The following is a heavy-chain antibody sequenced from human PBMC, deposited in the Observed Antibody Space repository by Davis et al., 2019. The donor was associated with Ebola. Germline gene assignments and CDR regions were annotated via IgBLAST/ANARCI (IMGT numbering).Heavy chain of an antibody. J-gene: IGHJ3*02. CDR3: ARTYYYDDNGYRNAFDI. V-gene: IGHV3-30-3*01. CDR1: GFTFSTYA. D-gene: IGHD3-22*01. Sequence: GESLKISCAAFGFTFSTYALHWVRQAPGKGLEWVAVISYDGSNDHYADSVKGRFTISRDNSRNTLFLQMNSLRPEDTAVYYCARTYYYDDNGYRNAFDIWGLGTTVTVS. CDR2: ISYDGSND.